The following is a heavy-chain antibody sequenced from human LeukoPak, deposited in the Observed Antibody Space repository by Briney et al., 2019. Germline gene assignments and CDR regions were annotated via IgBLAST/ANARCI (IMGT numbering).Heavy chain of an antibody. J-gene: IGHJ6*04. Sequence: GGSLRLSCAASGFTFSSYGMHWVRQAPGKGLEWVAVIWYDGSNKYYADSVKGRFTISRDNSKNTLYLQMNSLRAEDTAVYYCARARGYCSGGSCPALGGMGVWGKGTTVTVSS. CDR1: GFTFSSYG. D-gene: IGHD2-15*01. CDR2: IWYDGSNK. CDR3: ARARGYCSGGSCPALGGMGV. V-gene: IGHV3-33*01.